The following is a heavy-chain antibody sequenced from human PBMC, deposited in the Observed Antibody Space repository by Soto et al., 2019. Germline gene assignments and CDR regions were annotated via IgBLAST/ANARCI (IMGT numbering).Heavy chain of an antibody. CDR3: ARGRRVRFWEWLDGDWFDP. V-gene: IGHV1-8*01. CDR1: GYTFTSYD. Sequence: QVQLVQSGAEVKKPGASVKVSCKASGYTFTSYDINWVRQATGQGLEWMGWMNPNSGNTGYAQKCQGRVTMTRNTSVSTAYMELRSLRAEDTAVYYCARGRRVRFWEWLDGDWFDPWGQGTLVTVSS. D-gene: IGHD3-3*01. J-gene: IGHJ5*02. CDR2: MNPNSGNT.